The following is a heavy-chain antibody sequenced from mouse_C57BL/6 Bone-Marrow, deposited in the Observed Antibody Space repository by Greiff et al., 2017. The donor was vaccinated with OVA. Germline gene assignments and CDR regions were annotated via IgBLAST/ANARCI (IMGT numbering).Heavy chain of an antibody. D-gene: IGHD1-1*01. CDR2: IYPGDGDT. J-gene: IGHJ2*01. Sequence: QVQLQQSGAELVKPGASVKISCKASGYAFSSYWMNWVKQRPGKGLEWIGQIYPGDGDTNYNGKFKGKATLTADKSSSTAYMQLSSLTSEDSAVYFCARRGFTTVVATPYYFDYWGQGTTLTVSS. CDR3: ARRGFTTVVATPYYFDY. CDR1: GYAFSSYW. V-gene: IGHV1-80*01.